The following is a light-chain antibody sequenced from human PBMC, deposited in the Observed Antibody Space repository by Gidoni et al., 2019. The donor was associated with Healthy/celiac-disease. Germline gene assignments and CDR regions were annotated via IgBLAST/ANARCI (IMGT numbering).Light chain of an antibody. Sequence: ELVLTQSPATLSLSPGERATLSCRASQSVSSYLAWYQQKPGQAPRLLIYDASNRATGIPARFSGSGSGTDFTITISSLEPEDFAVYYCQQRSNWPMYTFGQGTKLEIK. CDR3: QQRSNWPMYT. J-gene: IGKJ2*01. V-gene: IGKV3-11*01. CDR1: QSVSSY. CDR2: DAS.